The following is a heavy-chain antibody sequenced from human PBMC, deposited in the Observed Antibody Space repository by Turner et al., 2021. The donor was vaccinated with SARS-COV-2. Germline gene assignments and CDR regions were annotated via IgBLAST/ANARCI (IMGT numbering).Heavy chain of an antibody. D-gene: IGHD6-13*01. CDR2: IYSGGST. CDR3: AREAAAGNFHGWFDP. V-gene: IGHV3-66*01. J-gene: IGHJ5*01. CDR1: GFTVSSNY. Sequence: EVQLVASGGGLVQPGGSLRLSCAASGFTVSSNYMSWVRQAPGKGLEWVSVIYSGGSTYYADSVKGKNTLYLQMNSLRVEDTAVYSCAREAAAGNFHGWFDPWGQGTLVTVSS.